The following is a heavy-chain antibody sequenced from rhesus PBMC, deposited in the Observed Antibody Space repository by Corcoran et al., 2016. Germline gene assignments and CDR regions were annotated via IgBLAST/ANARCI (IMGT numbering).Heavy chain of an antibody. J-gene: IGHJ5-1*01. D-gene: IGHD2-39*01. V-gene: IGHV4-106*01. CDR3: TRDRGPSWV. CDR1: GGSISDGYY. Sequence: QVQLQESGPGVVKPSETLSLTCTVSGGSISDGYYWSWIRQPPGQGLEWMGRIYGSGGSTSYNPSLKSRVTISRDTSKNQFSLRLSSVTAADTAVYYCTRDRGPSWVWGPGVLVTVSS. CDR2: IYGSGGST.